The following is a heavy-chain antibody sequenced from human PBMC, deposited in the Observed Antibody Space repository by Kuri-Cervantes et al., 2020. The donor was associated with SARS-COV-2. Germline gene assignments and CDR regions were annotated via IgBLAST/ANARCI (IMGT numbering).Heavy chain of an antibody. D-gene: IGHD5-24*01. J-gene: IGHJ4*02. CDR1: GFTFSSYS. CDR2: ISSSSSYI. CDR3: AKRDGREGDFDY. V-gene: IGHV3-21*01. Sequence: LSLTCAASGFTFSSYSMNWVRQAPGKGLEWVSSISSSSSYIYYADSVKGRFTISRDNAKNSLYLQMNSLRAEDTAVYYCAKRDGREGDFDYWGQGTLVNVSS.